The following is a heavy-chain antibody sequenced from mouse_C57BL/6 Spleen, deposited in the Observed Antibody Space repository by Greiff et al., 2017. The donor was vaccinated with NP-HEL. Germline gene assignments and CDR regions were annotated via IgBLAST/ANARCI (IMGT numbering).Heavy chain of an antibody. Sequence: EVQRVESEGGLVQPGSSMKLSCTASGFTFSDYYMAWVRQVPEKGLEWVANINYDGSSTYYLDSLKSRFIISRDNAKNILYLQMSSLKSEDTATYYCARGYYDYDDYYAMDYWGQGTSVTVSS. CDR3: ARGYYDYDDYYAMDY. J-gene: IGHJ4*01. CDR2: INYDGSST. D-gene: IGHD2-4*01. CDR1: GFTFSDYY. V-gene: IGHV5-16*01.